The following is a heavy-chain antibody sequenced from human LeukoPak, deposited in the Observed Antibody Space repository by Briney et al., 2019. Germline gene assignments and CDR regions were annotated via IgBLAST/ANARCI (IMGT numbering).Heavy chain of an antibody. CDR2: IWYDGSKE. V-gene: IGHV3-33*01. Sequence: GGSLRLSCAASGFTFSSFGMHWVRQAPGKGLEWVAVIWYDGSKEYYADSVKGRFTIFRDNSKNTVYLQMNSLRVEDTAVYYCARDWGSIGVTGLFDYWGQGTLVTVSS. CDR1: GFTFSSFG. CDR3: ARDWGSIGVTGLFDY. J-gene: IGHJ4*02. D-gene: IGHD6-19*01.